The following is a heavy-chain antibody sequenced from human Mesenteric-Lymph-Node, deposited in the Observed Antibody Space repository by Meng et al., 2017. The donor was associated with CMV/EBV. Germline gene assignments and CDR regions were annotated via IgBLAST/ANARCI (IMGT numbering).Heavy chain of an antibody. CDR3: AKNHVPYGDHDC. Sequence: GESLKISCAASGFTFSSYGMSWVRQAPGKGLEWVSTISASGGYTYYADSVKGRFTISRDSSKYTLYLQMSSLRVEDTAVYYCAKNHVPYGDHDCWGQGTLVTVSS. V-gene: IGHV3-23*01. CDR2: ISASGGYT. D-gene: IGHD4-17*01. J-gene: IGHJ4*02. CDR1: GFTFSSYG.